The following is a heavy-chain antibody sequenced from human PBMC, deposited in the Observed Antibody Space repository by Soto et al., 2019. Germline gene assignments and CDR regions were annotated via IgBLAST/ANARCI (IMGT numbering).Heavy chain of an antibody. CDR2: IYYSGST. CDR1: GGSISSYY. V-gene: IGHV4-59*01. J-gene: IGHJ6*02. D-gene: IGHD1-26*01. Sequence: SETLSLTCTVSGGSISSYYWSWIRQPPGKGLEWIGYIYYSGSTNYNPSLKSRVTISVDTSKNQFSLKLSSVTAADTAVYYCARGLRLELGNIFYYYYVMDVWGQGTTVIVSS. CDR3: ARGLRLELGNIFYYYYVMDV.